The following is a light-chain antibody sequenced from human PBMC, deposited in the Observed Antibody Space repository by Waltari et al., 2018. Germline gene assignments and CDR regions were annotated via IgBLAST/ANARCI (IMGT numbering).Light chain of an antibody. CDR2: EVS. CDR1: SSDVGGYHY. Sequence: QSALTQPASVSGSPGQSLTISCTGTSSDVGGYHYVSWYHQHPGKAPKLMIYEVSNQPSGVSNRFSGSKSGNTASLTISGLQAEDEADYYCSSYTSSSTLEVVFGGGTKLTVL. V-gene: IGLV2-14*01. J-gene: IGLJ2*01. CDR3: SSYTSSSTLEVV.